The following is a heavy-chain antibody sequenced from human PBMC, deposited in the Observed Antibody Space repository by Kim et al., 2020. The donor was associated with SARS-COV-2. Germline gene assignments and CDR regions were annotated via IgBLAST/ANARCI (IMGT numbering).Heavy chain of an antibody. CDR1: GGSFSGYY. J-gene: IGHJ4*02. D-gene: IGHD3-10*01. CDR3: ARGNRVRGVCLDY. V-gene: IGHV4-34*01. CDR2: INHSGST. Sequence: SETLSLTCAVYGGSFSGYYWSWIRQPPGKGLEWIGEINHSGSTNYNPSLKSRVTISVDTSKNQMSLKLSSVTAADTAVYYCARGNRVRGVCLDYWGQGTLVTVSS.